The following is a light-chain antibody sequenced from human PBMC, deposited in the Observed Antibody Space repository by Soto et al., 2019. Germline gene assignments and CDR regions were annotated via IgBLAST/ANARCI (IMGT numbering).Light chain of an antibody. CDR1: QNIRSW. CDR2: KAS. CDR3: QQYDRYSLS. J-gene: IGKJ3*01. Sequence: DIQMTQSPSTLSASVGDRVSITCRASQNIRSWLAWYQHKPGKAPKLLIYKASTLDSGVPSRFSGSGSGTDFTLTISILQPYDFATYYCQQYDRYSLSFGPGTKVEIK. V-gene: IGKV1-5*03.